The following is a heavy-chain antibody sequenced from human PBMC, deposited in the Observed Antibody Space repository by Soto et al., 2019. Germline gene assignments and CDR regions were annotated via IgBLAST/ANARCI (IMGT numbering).Heavy chain of an antibody. CDR3: ARDHNWSYDS. V-gene: IGHV3-74*03. CDR1: GFTFSSYW. Sequence: GGSLRLSCAASGFTFSSYWMHWVRQAPGEGLVWVSYIKPDGSRTKDADSVKGRFTISRDSARNTLYLRMNSLRAEDTAVYYCARDHNWSYDSWGRGTLVTVSS. D-gene: IGHD1-1*01. J-gene: IGHJ4*02. CDR2: IKPDGSRT.